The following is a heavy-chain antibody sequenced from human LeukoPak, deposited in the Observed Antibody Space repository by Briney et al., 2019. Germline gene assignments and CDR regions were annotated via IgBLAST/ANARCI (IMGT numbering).Heavy chain of an antibody. V-gene: IGHV3-30*18. D-gene: IGHD6-25*01. CDR1: GFTFSSYG. J-gene: IGHJ4*02. CDR3: AKVGMEAARDFDY. Sequence: PGGSLRLSCAASGFTFSSYGMHWVRQAPGKGLEWVAVISYDGSNEYYADSVKGRFTISRDNSKNTLYLQMNSLRAEDTAVYYCAKVGMEAARDFDYWGQGTLVTVSS. CDR2: ISYDGSNE.